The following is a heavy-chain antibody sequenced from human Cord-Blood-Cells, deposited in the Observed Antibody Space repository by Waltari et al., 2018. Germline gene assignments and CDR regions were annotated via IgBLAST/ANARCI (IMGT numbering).Heavy chain of an antibody. CDR3: ARAYCGGDCYSYYFDY. CDR1: GGSFSGYY. Sequence: QVQLQQWGAGLLKPSETLSLTCAVYGGSFSGYYWSWIRQPPGKGLEWIGEINHSGSTNYNPSLKSRVTISVDTSKNQFSLKLSSVTAADTAVYYCARAYCGGDCYSYYFDYWGQGTLVTVSS. V-gene: IGHV4-34*01. J-gene: IGHJ4*02. D-gene: IGHD2-21*01. CDR2: INHSGST.